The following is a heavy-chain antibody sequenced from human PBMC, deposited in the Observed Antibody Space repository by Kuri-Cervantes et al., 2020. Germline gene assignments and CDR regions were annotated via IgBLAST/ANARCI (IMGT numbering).Heavy chain of an antibody. CDR2: ISGSGGST. V-gene: IGHV3-23*01. D-gene: IGHD2-15*01. Sequence: GESLKISCEASGFAFRSFGMHWVRQSPGKGLEWVSAISGSGGSTYYADSVKGRFTISRDNSKNTLNLQMNSLRAEDTALYYCAKEELCSGGSCYVDYWGQGTLVTVSS. J-gene: IGHJ4*02. CDR1: GFAFRSFG. CDR3: AKEELCSGGSCYVDY.